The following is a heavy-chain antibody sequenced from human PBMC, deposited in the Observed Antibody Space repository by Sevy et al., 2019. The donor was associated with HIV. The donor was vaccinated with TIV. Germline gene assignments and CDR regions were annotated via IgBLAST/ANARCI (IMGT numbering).Heavy chain of an antibody. CDR2: FSAYNGNT. V-gene: IGHV1-18*01. D-gene: IGHD5-12*01. CDR1: GYTFTSYG. CDR3: ARDAIVATIPDFDY. J-gene: IGHJ4*02. Sequence: ASVKVSYKASGYTFTSYGISWVRQAPGQGLEWMGWFSAYNGNTNYAQKLQGRVTMTTDTSTSTAYMELRSLRSDDTAVYYCARDAIVATIPDFDYWVQGTLVTVSS.